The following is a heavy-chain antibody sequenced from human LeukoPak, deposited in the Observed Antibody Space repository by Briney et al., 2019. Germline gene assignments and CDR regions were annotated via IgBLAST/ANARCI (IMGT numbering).Heavy chain of an antibody. CDR3: ARDLEEPEVGATGIYDY. Sequence: ASVKVSCKASGYTFTSYGISWVRQAPGQGLEWMGWISAYNGNTNYAQKLQGRVTMTTDTSTSTAYMELRSLRSDDTAVYYCARDLEEPEVGATGIYDYWGQGTLVTVSS. CDR1: GYTFTSYG. J-gene: IGHJ4*02. D-gene: IGHD1-26*01. CDR2: ISAYNGNT. V-gene: IGHV1-18*01.